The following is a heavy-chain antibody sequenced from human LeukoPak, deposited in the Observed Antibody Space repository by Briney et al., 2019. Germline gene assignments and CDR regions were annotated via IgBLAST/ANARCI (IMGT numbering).Heavy chain of an antibody. CDR3: ARDRSSSWYNWFDP. J-gene: IGHJ5*02. CDR1: GGSIGSYY. D-gene: IGHD6-13*01. Sequence: SETLPLTCTVSGGSIGSYYWSWIRQPPGKGLEWIGYIYTSGSTSYNPSLKSRVTMSVDTSKNQFSLKLSSVTAADTAVYYCARDRSSSWYNWFDPWGQGTLVTVSS. CDR2: IYTSGST. V-gene: IGHV4-4*09.